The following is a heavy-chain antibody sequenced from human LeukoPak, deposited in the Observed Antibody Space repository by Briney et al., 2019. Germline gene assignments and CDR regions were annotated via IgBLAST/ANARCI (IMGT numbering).Heavy chain of an antibody. J-gene: IGHJ4*02. CDR2: INHSGST. Sequence: SETLSLTCAVYGGSFSGYYWSWIRQPPGKELEWIGEINHSGSTNYNPSLKSRVTISVDTSKNQFSLKLSSVTAADTAVYYCARGFRYCSSTSCPPGGLDYWGQGTLVTVSS. CDR1: GGSFSGYY. CDR3: ARGFRYCSSTSCPPGGLDY. D-gene: IGHD2-2*01. V-gene: IGHV4-34*01.